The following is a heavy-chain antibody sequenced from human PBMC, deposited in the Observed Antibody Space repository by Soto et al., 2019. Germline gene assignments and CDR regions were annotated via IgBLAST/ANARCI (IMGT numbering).Heavy chain of an antibody. CDR3: ARAPWGLVVAATPYYYGMDV. Sequence: SQTLSLTCAISGDSVSSNSAAWHWIRQSPSRGLEWLGRTYYRSKWYNDYAVSVKSRITINPDTSKNQFSLQLNSVTPEDTAVYYCARAPWGLVVAATPYYYGMDVWGQGTTVTVSS. D-gene: IGHD2-15*01. CDR2: TYYRSKWYN. V-gene: IGHV6-1*01. J-gene: IGHJ6*02. CDR1: GDSVSSNSAA.